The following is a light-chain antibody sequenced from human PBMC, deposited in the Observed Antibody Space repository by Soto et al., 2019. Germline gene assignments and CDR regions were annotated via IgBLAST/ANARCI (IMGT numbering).Light chain of an antibody. Sequence: QSVLTQPPSVSGAPGQRVTISCTGGSSNIGAGFEVHWYQQLPGTAPKLLIYTNINRPSGVPDRFSGSRSGTSASLAITGLQAEDEADYYCQSYDSSLSGYVIFGGGTKLTVL. CDR3: QSYDSSLSGYVI. J-gene: IGLJ2*01. CDR1: SSNIGAGFE. V-gene: IGLV1-40*01. CDR2: TNI.